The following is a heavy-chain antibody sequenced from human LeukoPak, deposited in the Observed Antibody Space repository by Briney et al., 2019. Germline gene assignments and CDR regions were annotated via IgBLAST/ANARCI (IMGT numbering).Heavy chain of an antibody. CDR1: GFTVSTNY. CDR3: ARGFRSVTTWGYFDY. D-gene: IGHD4-17*01. V-gene: IGHV3-66*01. J-gene: IGHJ4*02. CDR2: IYSGGGT. Sequence: TGGSLRLSCAASGFTVSTNYMSRVRQAPGKGLEWVSLIYSGGGTYYADSVKGRFTISRDNSRNTLSLQMNSLRVDDTAVYYCARGFRSVTTWGYFDYWGQGALVTVSS.